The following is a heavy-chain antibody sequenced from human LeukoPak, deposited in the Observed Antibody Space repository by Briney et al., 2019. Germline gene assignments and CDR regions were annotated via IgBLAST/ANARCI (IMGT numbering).Heavy chain of an antibody. Sequence: GGSLRLSCAACGITFSSYAMNWARQAPGKGLEWVSAISGGGDTIYYTDSVKGRFTISRDNSKNTLYLQMNSLRVDDTAVYYCSKGTATPGYLDYWGQGTLVTVST. CDR3: SKGTATPGYLDY. CDR2: ISGGGDTI. V-gene: IGHV3-23*01. J-gene: IGHJ4*02. D-gene: IGHD1-1*01. CDR1: GITFSSYA.